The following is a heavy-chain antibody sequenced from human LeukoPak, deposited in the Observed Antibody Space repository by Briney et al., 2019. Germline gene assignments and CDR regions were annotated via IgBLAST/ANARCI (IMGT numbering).Heavy chain of an antibody. Sequence: GPSLRLSWAASGFSFSTSGISSVRQAPGKWLDWVSIISVSGGTPYYTDSVKGRFTISRDNSKNTLYLQMNSLRAEDTAVYYCAKTRGISISGVVPLCDYWGQGTLVTVSS. CDR3: AKTRGISISGVVPLCDY. CDR1: GFSFSTSG. CDR2: ISVSGGTP. V-gene: IGHV3-23*01. J-gene: IGHJ4*02. D-gene: IGHD3-3*01.